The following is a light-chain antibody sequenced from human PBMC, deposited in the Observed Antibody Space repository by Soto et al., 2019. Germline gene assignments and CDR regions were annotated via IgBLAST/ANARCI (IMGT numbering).Light chain of an antibody. Sequence: QLVLTQPPSASGTPGQRVTISCSGSSSNIGNNYVHWYQQLPGTAPKVLIYSNSQRPSGVPDRFSGSKSGTSASLAISGLRSEDEADYYCAAWDDSLSGPVFGGGTKLTVL. V-gene: IGLV1-47*02. CDR2: SNS. CDR1: SSNIGNNY. CDR3: AAWDDSLSGPV. J-gene: IGLJ3*02.